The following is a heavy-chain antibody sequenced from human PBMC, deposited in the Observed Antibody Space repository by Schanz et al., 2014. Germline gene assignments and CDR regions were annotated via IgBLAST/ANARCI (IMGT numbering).Heavy chain of an antibody. CDR2: IWYDGNNK. CDR1: GFTFSSYG. V-gene: IGHV3-33*01. Sequence: QVQLVESGGDVVQPGRSLRLSCAASGFTFSSYGMHWVRQAPGKGLEWVAVIWYDGNNKYYADSVKGRFTISRDNSKNILYLQMNSLRAEDTAVYYCARGGGAAASTWGQGTLVTVSS. CDR3: ARGGGAAAST. D-gene: IGHD6-13*01. J-gene: IGHJ5*02.